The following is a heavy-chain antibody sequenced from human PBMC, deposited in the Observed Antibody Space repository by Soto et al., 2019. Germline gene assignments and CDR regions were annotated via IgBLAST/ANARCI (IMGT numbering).Heavy chain of an antibody. Sequence: EVQLVESGGGLVKPGGSLRLSCAASGFTFSSYSMNWVRQAPGKGREGVSSISSSSSYIYYADSVKGRFTISRDNAKNSLYLQMNSLRAEDTAVYYCARDWGGEGTFDYWGQGTLVTVSS. CDR2: ISSSSSYI. CDR3: ARDWGGEGTFDY. CDR1: GFTFSSYS. V-gene: IGHV3-21*01. D-gene: IGHD3-16*01. J-gene: IGHJ4*02.